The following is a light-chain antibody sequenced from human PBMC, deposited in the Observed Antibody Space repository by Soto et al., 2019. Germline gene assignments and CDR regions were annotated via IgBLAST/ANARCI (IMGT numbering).Light chain of an antibody. CDR3: AAWAAILSGHNYV. J-gene: IGLJ1*01. CDR2: RND. V-gene: IGLV1-47*01. Sequence: QSVLTQSPSASGTPGQRVTISCSGSSSNIGINYVYWYQHLPGTAPKLLIYRNDQRPSGVPDRFSGSKVGTSASLAISGLRSEDEADYYCAAWAAILSGHNYVSGTGTKVTV. CDR1: SSNIGINY.